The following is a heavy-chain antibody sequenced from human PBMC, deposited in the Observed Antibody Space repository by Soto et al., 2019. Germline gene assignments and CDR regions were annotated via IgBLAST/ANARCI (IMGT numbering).Heavy chain of an antibody. V-gene: IGHV1-69*01. CDR1: GGTFSSYA. CDR2: IIPIFGTA. J-gene: IGHJ2*01. Sequence: QVQLVQSGAEVKKPGSSVKVSCKASGGTFSSYAISWVRQAPGQGLEWMGGIIPIFGTANYAQKFQGRVTITADESTSKAYMELSSLRSEDTAVYYCARVEMATIYPWYFDLWGRGTLVTVSS. CDR3: ARVEMATIYPWYFDL. D-gene: IGHD5-12*01.